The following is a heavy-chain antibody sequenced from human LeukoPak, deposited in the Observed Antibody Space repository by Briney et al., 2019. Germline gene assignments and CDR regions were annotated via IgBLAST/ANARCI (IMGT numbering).Heavy chain of an antibody. J-gene: IGHJ4*02. CDR3: ARGRKGFDY. CDR1: GGSISSGSYY. CDR2: IYTSGST. Sequence: SETLSLTCTVSGGSISSGSYYWSWIRQPAGKGLEWIGRIYTSGSTNYNPSLKSRVTISVDTSKNQFSLKLSSVTAADTAVYYCARGRKGFDYWGQGTLVTVSS. V-gene: IGHV4-61*02.